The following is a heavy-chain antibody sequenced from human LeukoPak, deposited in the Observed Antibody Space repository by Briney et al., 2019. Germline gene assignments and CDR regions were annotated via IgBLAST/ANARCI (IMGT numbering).Heavy chain of an antibody. Sequence: GGSLGISCAASGFTFSNYWMHWVRQAPGKGLVWVSRIYTDGSSTNYADSVKGRFTISRDNAKNTLYLQMNSLRGEDTAVYYCARGASNRFDYWGQGTLVTVSS. J-gene: IGHJ4*02. CDR2: IYTDGSST. D-gene: IGHD1-14*01. V-gene: IGHV3-74*01. CDR1: GFTFSNYW. CDR3: ARGASNRFDY.